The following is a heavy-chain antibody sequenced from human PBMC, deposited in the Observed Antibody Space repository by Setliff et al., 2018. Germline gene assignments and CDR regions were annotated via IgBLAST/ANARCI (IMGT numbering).Heavy chain of an antibody. CDR2: IMPIFGTT. CDR1: GGTLNSNA. J-gene: IGHJ4*02. V-gene: IGHV1-69*05. Sequence: SVKVSGKASGGTLNSNAISWVRQAPGQGLEWMGGIMPIFGTTNYAQKFQGRVTITTDESTSTAYMELSSLRPEDTAVYYCAREKGYYFDSTNYYYYFDYWGQGTLVTVSS. CDR3: AREKGYYFDSTNYYYYFDY. D-gene: IGHD3-22*01.